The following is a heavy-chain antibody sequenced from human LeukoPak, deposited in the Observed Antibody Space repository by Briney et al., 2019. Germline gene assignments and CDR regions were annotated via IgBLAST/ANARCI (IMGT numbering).Heavy chain of an antibody. CDR2: IYTSGST. D-gene: IGHD4-23*01. V-gene: IGHV4-4*07. Sequence: SETLSLTCTVSGGSISSYYWSWIRQPAGKGLEWIGRIYTSGSTNYNPSLKSRVTISVDTSKNQFSLKLSSVTAADTAVYYCARGDYGGNHYYYYYMDVWGKGTTVTVSS. CDR3: ARGDYGGNHYYYYYMDV. CDR1: GGSISSYY. J-gene: IGHJ6*03.